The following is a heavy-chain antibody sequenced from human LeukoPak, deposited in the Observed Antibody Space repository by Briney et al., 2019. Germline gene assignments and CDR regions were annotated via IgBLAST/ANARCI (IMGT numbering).Heavy chain of an antibody. CDR1: GFTFSGYS. CDR2: ISSSSSYV. Sequence: PGGSLRLSCAASGFTFSGYSMNWVRQAPGRGLEWVSIISSSSSYVYYADSVKGRFTTSRDNAKNSLYLQMNSLRADDTAVYYCAEQLWSLRGQGTLVTVSS. CDR3: AEQLWSL. V-gene: IGHV3-21*01. J-gene: IGHJ4*02. D-gene: IGHD5-18*01.